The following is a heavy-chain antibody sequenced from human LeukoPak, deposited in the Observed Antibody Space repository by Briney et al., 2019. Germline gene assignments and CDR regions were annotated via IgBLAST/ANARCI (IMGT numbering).Heavy chain of an antibody. D-gene: IGHD5/OR15-5a*01. CDR2: IYYSGST. J-gene: IGHJ4*02. Sequence: SETLSLTCTVSGGSISSYYWSWIRQPPGKGLEWIGYIYYSGSTNYNPSPKSRVTISVDTSKNQFSLKLSSVTAADTAVYYCTRGHIYAYYDFAYWGRGTLVTVSS. CDR3: TRGHIYAYYDFAY. CDR1: GGSISSYY. V-gene: IGHV4-59*01.